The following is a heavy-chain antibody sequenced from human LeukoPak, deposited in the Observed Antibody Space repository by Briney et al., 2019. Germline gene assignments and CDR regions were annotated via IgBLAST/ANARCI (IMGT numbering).Heavy chain of an antibody. J-gene: IGHJ4*02. CDR1: GFTFSSYW. CDR3: ARELAFSTTQNY. V-gene: IGHV3-7*01. Sequence: GGSLRLSCATSGFTFSSYWMSWVRQAPGKGLEWVANINEDGSDKYYVDSVKGRFTISRDNAKNSLYLQMNSLRAEDTAVYYCARELAFSTTQNYRGQGTLVTVSS. D-gene: IGHD3-3*02. CDR2: INEDGSDK.